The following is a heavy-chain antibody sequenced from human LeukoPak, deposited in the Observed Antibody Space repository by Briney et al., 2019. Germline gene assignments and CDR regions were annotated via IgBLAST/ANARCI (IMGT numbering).Heavy chain of an antibody. V-gene: IGHV1-58*02. J-gene: IGHJ4*02. CDR3: AAGWVCSGGSCYYYFDY. CDR2: IVVGSGNT. Sequence: SVKVSCKASGFTFTSSAMQWVRQARGQRLEWIGWIVVGSGNTNCAQKFQERVTITRDMSTSTAYMELSGLRFEDTAVYYCAAGWVCSGGSCYYYFDYWGQGTLVTVSS. CDR1: GFTFTSSA. D-gene: IGHD2-15*01.